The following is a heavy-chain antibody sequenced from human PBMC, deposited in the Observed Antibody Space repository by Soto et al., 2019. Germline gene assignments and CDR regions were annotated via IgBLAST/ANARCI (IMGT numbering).Heavy chain of an antibody. D-gene: IGHD5-18*01. V-gene: IGHV4-34*01. CDR3: AKGVWTYSYGTLYYYYGMDV. J-gene: IGHJ6*02. CDR2: INHSGST. Sequence: PSETLSLTCAVYGGSFSGYYWSWIRQPPGKGLEWIGEINHSGSTNYNPSLKSRVTISVDTSKNQFSLKLSSVTAADTAVYYCAKGVWTYSYGTLYYYYGMDVWGQGTTVTVSS. CDR1: GGSFSGYY.